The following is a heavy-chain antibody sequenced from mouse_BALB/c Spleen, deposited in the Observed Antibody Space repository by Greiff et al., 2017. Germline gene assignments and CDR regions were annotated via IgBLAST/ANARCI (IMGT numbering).Heavy chain of an antibody. J-gene: IGHJ2*01. CDR1: GYTFTNYW. CDR2: INPSNGRT. Sequence: QVQLQQSGAELVKPGASVKLSCKASGYTFTNYWMHWVKQRPGQGLEWIGEINPSNGRTNYNEKFKSKATLTVDKSSSTAYMQLSSLTSEDSAVYYCALNFYCDYWGQGTTLTVSS. V-gene: IGHV1S81*02. CDR3: ALNFYCDY. D-gene: IGHD1-3*01.